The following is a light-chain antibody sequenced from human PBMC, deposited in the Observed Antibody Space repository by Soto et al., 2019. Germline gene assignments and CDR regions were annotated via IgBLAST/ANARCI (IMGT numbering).Light chain of an antibody. CDR1: QSVSGD. Sequence: EIVMTHSPATLSVSPGERATLSCRASQSVSGDLALYQQKPAQAPRLLIYGAATRATGIPARFSGSGTRTEFTLTISSLQYEDFAVYDCHQYTNCPRTFGQGTKVEIK. V-gene: IGKV3-15*01. CDR2: GAA. CDR3: HQYTNCPRT. J-gene: IGKJ1*01.